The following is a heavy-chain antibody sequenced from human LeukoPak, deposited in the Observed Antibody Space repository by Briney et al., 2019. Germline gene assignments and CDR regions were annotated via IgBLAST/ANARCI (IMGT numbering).Heavy chain of an antibody. D-gene: IGHD6-13*01. CDR3: ARVRYSSSWYYNYFDY. CDR2: IYTSGST. Sequence: SETLSLTCTVSGGSISSYYWSWIRQPAGKGLEWIGRIYTSGSTNYNPSLKSRVTISVDTSKNQFSLKLSSVTAADTAVYYCARVRYSSSWYYNYFDYWGQGTLVTVSS. CDR1: GGSISSYY. V-gene: IGHV4-4*07. J-gene: IGHJ4*02.